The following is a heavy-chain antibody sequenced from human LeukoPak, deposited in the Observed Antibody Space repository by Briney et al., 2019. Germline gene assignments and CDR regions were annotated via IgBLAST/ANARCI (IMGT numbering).Heavy chain of an antibody. J-gene: IGHJ4*02. CDR2: ISAYTGDT. CDR1: GYTFTNYG. D-gene: IGHD3-10*01. CDR3: AREWFREFTRASFDY. V-gene: IGHV1-18*01. Sequence: ASVKVSCKASGYTFTNYGISWVRQAPGQGLEWMGWISAYTGDTIYSQKFQGRVTMTTDTSTSTAYMELRSLRSDDTAVYYCAREWFREFTRASFDYWGQGTLVTVSS.